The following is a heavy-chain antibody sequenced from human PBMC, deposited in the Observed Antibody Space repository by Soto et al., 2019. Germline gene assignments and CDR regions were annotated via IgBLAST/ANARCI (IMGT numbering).Heavy chain of an antibody. CDR2: ISHDSDYT. D-gene: IGHD4-17*01. Sequence: QVQLVESGGGLVKPGGSLRLSCAASGFTFSDYYMSWIRQAPGQGLEWVSYISHDSDYTSYADSVRGRFSISRDNAQESLYLQINSLRAEDTAQDYCARPNTPYYGGNAGAFDIWGQGTMVTVSS. V-gene: IGHV3-11*06. CDR3: ARPNTPYYGGNAGAFDI. CDR1: GFTFSDYY. J-gene: IGHJ3*02.